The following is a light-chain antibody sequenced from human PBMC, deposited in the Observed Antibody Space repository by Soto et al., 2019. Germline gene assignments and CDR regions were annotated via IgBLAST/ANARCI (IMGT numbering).Light chain of an antibody. J-gene: IGLJ1*01. Sequence: SVLIQPASVSGSPGQSITISCTGTSSDVGGSNYVSWYQHHPLRAPKLLMFEVSKRPSGVPDRFSGSKSGNTASLTISGLQAEDEADYYCCSYAGSYTYVFGTGTKVT. V-gene: IGLV2-11*01. CDR2: EVS. CDR3: CSYAGSYTYV. CDR1: SSDVGGSNY.